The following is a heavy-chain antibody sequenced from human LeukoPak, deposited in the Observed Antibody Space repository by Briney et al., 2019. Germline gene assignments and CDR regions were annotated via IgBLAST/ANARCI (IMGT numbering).Heavy chain of an antibody. V-gene: IGHV1-69*13. Sequence: SVKVSCKASGDTFSSYVISWVRQAPGQGLEWMGGFTPFFGTANYAQKFQGRVTITADESTSTAYMELSSLRSEDTAVYYCARGGLPGIAAAFDYWGQGTLVTVSS. CDR1: GDTFSSYV. J-gene: IGHJ4*02. CDR3: ARGGLPGIAAAFDY. D-gene: IGHD6-13*01. CDR2: FTPFFGTA.